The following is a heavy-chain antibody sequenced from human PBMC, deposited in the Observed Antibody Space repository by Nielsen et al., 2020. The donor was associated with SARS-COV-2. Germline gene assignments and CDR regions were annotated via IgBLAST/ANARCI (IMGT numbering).Heavy chain of an antibody. J-gene: IGHJ6*02. V-gene: IGHV5-10-1*01. CDR1: GYSFTSYW. CDR3: ARHRGARLYYYYGMDV. Sequence: GESLKISCKGSGYSFTSYWISWVRQMPGKGLEWMARIDPSDSYTNYSPSFQGHVTISADKSISTAYLQWSSLKASDTAMYYCARHRGARLYYYYGMDVWGQGTTVTVSS. D-gene: IGHD1-26*01. CDR2: IDPSDSYT.